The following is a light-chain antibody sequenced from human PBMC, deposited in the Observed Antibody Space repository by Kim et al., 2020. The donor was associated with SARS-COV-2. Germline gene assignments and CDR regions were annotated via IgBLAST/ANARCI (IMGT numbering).Light chain of an antibody. CDR2: AAS. V-gene: IGKV1-39*01. CDR1: QSIRSY. CDR3: QQTFTTTWT. J-gene: IGKJ1*01. Sequence: ASVGDRVIITCRASQSIRSYLNWYQQKPGKAPNLLIYAASNLQSGVPSRFSGSGSGTDFTLTINSLQPEDFATYYCQQTFTTTWTFGQGTKVDIK.